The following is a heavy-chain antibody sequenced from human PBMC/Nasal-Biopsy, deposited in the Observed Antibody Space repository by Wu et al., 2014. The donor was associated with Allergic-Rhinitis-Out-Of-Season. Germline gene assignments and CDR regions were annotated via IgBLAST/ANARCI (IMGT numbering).Heavy chain of an antibody. D-gene: IGHD3-3*01. CDR3: ARLTIFGVVSDFDY. CDR1: GYSFSSHG. V-gene: IGHV1-18*01. J-gene: IGHJ4*02. Sequence: VKVSCKASGYSFSSHGINWVRQAPGQGLEWMGWISVNNGQTNSAQKVQGRVTMTTDTSTSTAYMELRSLRSDDTAVYYCARLTIFGVVSDFDYWGQGALVTVSP. CDR2: ISVNNGQT.